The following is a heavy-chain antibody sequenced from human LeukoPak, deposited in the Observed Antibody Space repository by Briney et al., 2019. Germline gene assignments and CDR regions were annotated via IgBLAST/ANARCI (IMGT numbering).Heavy chain of an antibody. V-gene: IGHV4-31*03. Sequence: PSQTLSLTCTVFGGPLNSGGYYWSWIRQHPEKGLEWIGYISYSGSTHYNPSLRSRISISTDTSKTQLSLNLSSVTAADTAVYYCARGGRDGYNHGWFDPWGQGTLVTVSS. D-gene: IGHD5-24*01. J-gene: IGHJ5*02. CDR1: GGPLNSGGYY. CDR2: ISYSGST. CDR3: ARGGRDGYNHGWFDP.